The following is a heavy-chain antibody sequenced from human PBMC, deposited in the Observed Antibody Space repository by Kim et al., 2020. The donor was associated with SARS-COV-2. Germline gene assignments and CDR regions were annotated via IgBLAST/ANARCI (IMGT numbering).Heavy chain of an antibody. J-gene: IGHJ4*02. CDR1: GFTFSSYA. Sequence: GGSLRLSCAASGFTFSSYAMHWVRQAPGKGLEWVAVISYDGSNKYYADSVKGRFTISRDNSKNTLYLQMNSLRAEDTAVYYCARVLELFVGGLDYWGQGTLVTVSS. CDR2: ISYDGSNK. D-gene: IGHD3-10*01. V-gene: IGHV3-30*04. CDR3: ARVLELFVGGLDY.